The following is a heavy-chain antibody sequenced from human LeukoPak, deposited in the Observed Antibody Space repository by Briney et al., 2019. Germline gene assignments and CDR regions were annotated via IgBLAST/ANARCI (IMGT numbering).Heavy chain of an antibody. D-gene: IGHD6-19*01. J-gene: IGHJ3*02. V-gene: IGHV1-3*01. CDR1: GYTFTRCA. Sequence: PVVSVKVSCKASGYTFTRCAVHWVRQAPGQRLEWMGWIHADSGNTKYSQKLQGRVTIARDTSASTIYMELSSLRFEDTAVYFCTIGLAGDWDAFDIWGLGTMVTVSS. CDR2: IHADSGNT. CDR3: TIGLAGDWDAFDI.